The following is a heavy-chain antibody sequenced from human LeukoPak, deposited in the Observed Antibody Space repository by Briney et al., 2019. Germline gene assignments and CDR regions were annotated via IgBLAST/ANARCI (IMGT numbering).Heavy chain of an antibody. CDR1: GYSISSGYY. Sequence: SETLSLTCAVSGYSISSGYYWGWIRQPPGEGLEWIGSIYHSGSTYYNPSLKSRVTISVDTSKNQFSLKLSSVTAADTAVYYCAQTGNFDYWGQGTLVTVSS. J-gene: IGHJ4*02. CDR3: AQTGNFDY. D-gene: IGHD7-27*01. V-gene: IGHV4-38-2*01. CDR2: IYHSGST.